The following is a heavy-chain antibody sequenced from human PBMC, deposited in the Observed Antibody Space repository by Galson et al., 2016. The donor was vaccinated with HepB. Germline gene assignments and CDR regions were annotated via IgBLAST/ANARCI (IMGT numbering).Heavy chain of an antibody. D-gene: IGHD3-10*01. V-gene: IGHV3-11*01. J-gene: IGHJ4*02. Sequence: SLRLSCAASGFTFSDYYMNWIRQAPGKGLEWVSSISSSGSTIYYAYSVKGRFIITRDNAKNSPYLQMNSLRAEDTAVYYCTRDRKGLLWFGEREDYWGQGTLVSVSS. CDR2: ISSSGSTI. CDR1: GFTFSDYY. CDR3: TRDRKGLLWFGEREDY.